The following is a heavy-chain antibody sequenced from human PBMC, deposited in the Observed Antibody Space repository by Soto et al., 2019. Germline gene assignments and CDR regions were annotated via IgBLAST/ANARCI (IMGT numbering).Heavy chain of an antibody. D-gene: IGHD3-9*01. CDR1: GGTLSSYT. J-gene: IGHJ6*02. Sequence: EASVKVSCKASGGTLSSYTISWVRQAPGQGLEWMGRIIPILGIANYAQKFQGRVTITADKSTSTAYMELSSLRSEDTAVYYCARDPYYDILTGYYIPANYYYGMDVWGQGTTVTVSS. V-gene: IGHV1-69*04. CDR3: ARDPYYDILTGYYIPANYYYGMDV. CDR2: IIPILGIA.